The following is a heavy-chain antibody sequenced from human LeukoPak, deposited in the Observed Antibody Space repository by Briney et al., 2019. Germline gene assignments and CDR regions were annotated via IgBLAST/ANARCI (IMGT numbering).Heavy chain of an antibody. CDR1: VYTFTFYY. D-gene: IGHD6-19*01. CDR3: ARDLYQWLPSTRPRDYYYYMDV. V-gene: IGHV1-2*02. CDR2: INPNRGGT. Sequence: GASVTVSFTASVYTFTFYYIHWVRQAPGQGREGRGWINPNRGGTNYAQKFQGRITMTRDTSISTAYMELSRLRSDDTAVNYCARDLYQWLPSTRPRDYYYYMDVWGEGTTVTVSS. J-gene: IGHJ6*03.